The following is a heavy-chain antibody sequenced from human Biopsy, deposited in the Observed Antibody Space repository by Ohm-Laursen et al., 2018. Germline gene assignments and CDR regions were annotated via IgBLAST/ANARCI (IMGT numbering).Heavy chain of an antibody. CDR3: AKGRSGGTGHGNWFDP. CDR1: GVTLSGYS. Sequence: SLRLSCAAPGVTLSGYSMNWVRQAPGKGLEWVSSISASSSYIYYADSVKGRFTVSKENGKNSLYLHMNSLRVEDTAVYYCAKGRSGGTGHGNWFDPWGQGTLVIVSS. CDR2: ISASSSYI. V-gene: IGHV3-21*04. D-gene: IGHD3-10*01. J-gene: IGHJ5*02.